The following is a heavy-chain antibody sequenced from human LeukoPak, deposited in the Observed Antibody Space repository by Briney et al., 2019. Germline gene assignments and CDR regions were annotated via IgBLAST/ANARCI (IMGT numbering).Heavy chain of an antibody. CDR3: ARQRGSGSYYIDY. V-gene: IGHV4-59*12. J-gene: IGHJ4*02. Sequence: SETLSLTCTVSGGSISSYYWSWIRQPPGKGLEWIGYIYYSGSTYYNPSLKSRVTISVDTSKNQFSLKLSSVTAADTAVYYCARQRGSGSYYIDYWGQGTLVTVSS. CDR1: GGSISSYY. D-gene: IGHD3-10*01. CDR2: IYYSGST.